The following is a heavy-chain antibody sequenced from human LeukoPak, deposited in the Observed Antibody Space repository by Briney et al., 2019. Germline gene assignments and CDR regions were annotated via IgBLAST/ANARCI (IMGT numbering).Heavy chain of an antibody. CDR3: ARDLFAGATNYYYGMDV. D-gene: IGHD1-26*01. V-gene: IGHV1-18*01. CDR2: ICAYNGNT. Sequence: ASVTVSCKASGYTFTSYGISWVRQAPGQGREWMGWICAYNGNTNYAQKLQGRVTMTTDTSTSTDYMELRSLRSDDTAVYYCARDLFAGATNYYYGMDVWGQGTTVTVSS. CDR1: GYTFTSYG. J-gene: IGHJ6*02.